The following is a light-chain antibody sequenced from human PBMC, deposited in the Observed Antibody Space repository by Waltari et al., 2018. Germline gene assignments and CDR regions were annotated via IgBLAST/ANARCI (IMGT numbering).Light chain of an antibody. CDR3: TSYTSSHSLV. Sequence: QSALTQPASVSGSPGQSITISCTGTSRDVGNYDWVSWYQQHPGKAPKVVIFDVSYRPSGVSTRFSGSKSGNTASLTISGLQAEDEADYYCTSYTSSHSLVFGTGTKVTVL. CDR2: DVS. CDR1: SRDVGNYDW. J-gene: IGLJ1*01. V-gene: IGLV2-14*03.